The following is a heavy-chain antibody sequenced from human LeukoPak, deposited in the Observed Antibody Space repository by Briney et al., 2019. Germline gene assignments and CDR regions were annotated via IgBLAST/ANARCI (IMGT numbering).Heavy chain of an antibody. Sequence: ASVKVSCKASGYTFTSYGISWVRQAPGQGLEWMGWISAYNGNTNYAQKLQGRVTMTTDTSTSTAYMELRSLRSDDTAVYYCARDLVRGYSYAPRGWFDPWGQGTLVTVSS. CDR2: ISAYNGNT. J-gene: IGHJ5*02. CDR1: GYTFTSYG. D-gene: IGHD5-18*01. V-gene: IGHV1-18*01. CDR3: ARDLVRGYSYAPRGWFDP.